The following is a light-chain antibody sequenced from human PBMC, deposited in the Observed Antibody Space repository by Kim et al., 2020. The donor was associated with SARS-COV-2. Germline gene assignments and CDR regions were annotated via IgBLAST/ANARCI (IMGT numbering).Light chain of an antibody. CDR3: QSRISRAKEYV. CDR2: DGN. Sequence: SSELTQDPAVSVALGQTVRITCQGDSLRNSYAGWYQQKPGQAPLLVMCDGNNRPSGIPDRFSGSSSGNTATLTITGALAEDEADYYCQSRISRAKEYVFG. J-gene: IGLJ1*01. V-gene: IGLV3-19*01. CDR1: SLRNSY.